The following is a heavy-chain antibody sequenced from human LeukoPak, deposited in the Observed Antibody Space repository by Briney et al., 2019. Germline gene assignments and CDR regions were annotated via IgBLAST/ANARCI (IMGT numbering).Heavy chain of an antibody. CDR1: GYTFTGYY. D-gene: IGHD2-15*01. V-gene: IGHV1-2*02. CDR3: ARDWDIVGYYGMDV. Sequence: ASVKVSCKASGYTFTGYYMHWVRQAPGQGLEWMGWINPNSGGTNYAQKFQGRVTMTRDTSISTAYMELSRLRSDDTAVYYCARDWDIVGYYGMDVWGQGTTVTVSS. J-gene: IGHJ6*02. CDR2: INPNSGGT.